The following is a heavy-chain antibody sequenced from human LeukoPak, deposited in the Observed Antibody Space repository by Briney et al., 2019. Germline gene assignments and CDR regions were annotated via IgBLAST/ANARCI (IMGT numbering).Heavy chain of an antibody. CDR1: GYSFSTDW. Sequence: PGESLKISCKGSGYSFSTDWIGCVRQMPRKGLEWMGVIYLSDSDIRYSPSFEGQVTISADKSISTAYLQWSSLKASDTGIYYCARRPRGNYLFQYWGQGTLVTVSS. J-gene: IGHJ4*02. CDR3: ARRPRGNYLFQY. CDR2: IYLSDSDI. V-gene: IGHV5-51*01. D-gene: IGHD1-26*01.